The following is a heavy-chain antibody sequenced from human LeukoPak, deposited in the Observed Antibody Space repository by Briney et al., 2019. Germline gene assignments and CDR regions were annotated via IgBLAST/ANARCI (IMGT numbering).Heavy chain of an antibody. D-gene: IGHD3-10*01. CDR3: ARGDYYGSGSYN. CDR1: GGSISSYY. J-gene: IGHJ4*02. Sequence: PSETLSLTCTVSGGSISSYYWSWVRQPPGKGLEWVGYIYYSGSTNYNPSLKSRVTISVDTSKNQFSLKLSSVTAADTAVYYRARGDYYGSGSYNWGQGTLVTVSS. V-gene: IGHV4-59*01. CDR2: IYYSGST.